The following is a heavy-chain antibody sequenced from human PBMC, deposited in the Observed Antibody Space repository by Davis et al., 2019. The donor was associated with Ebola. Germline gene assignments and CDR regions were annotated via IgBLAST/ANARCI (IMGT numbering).Heavy chain of an antibody. V-gene: IGHV4-34*01. CDR3: ARRVIVVVVAAPFDY. CDR1: GGSFSGYY. D-gene: IGHD2-15*01. J-gene: IGHJ4*02. Sequence: PSETLSLTCAVYGGSFSGYYWSWIRQPPGKGLEWIGEINHSGSTNYNPSLKSRVTISVDTSKNQFSLKLSSVTAADTAVYYCARRVIVVVVAAPFDYWGQGTLVTVSS. CDR2: INHSGST.